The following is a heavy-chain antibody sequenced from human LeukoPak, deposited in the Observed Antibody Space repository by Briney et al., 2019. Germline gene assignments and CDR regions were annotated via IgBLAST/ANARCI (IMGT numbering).Heavy chain of an antibody. Sequence: SETLSLTCTVSGGSLSSGSYYWSWIRQPPGKGLEWIGYIYYSGSTNYNPSLKSRVTISVDTSKNQFSLKLSSVTAADTAVYYCARASQSYSSGWYPAPYWYFDLWGRGTLVTVSS. D-gene: IGHD6-19*01. CDR3: ARASQSYSSGWYPAPYWYFDL. J-gene: IGHJ2*01. CDR2: IYYSGST. V-gene: IGHV4-61*01. CDR1: GGSLSSGSYY.